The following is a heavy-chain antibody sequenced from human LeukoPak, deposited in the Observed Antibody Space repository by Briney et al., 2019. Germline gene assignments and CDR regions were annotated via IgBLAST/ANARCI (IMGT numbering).Heavy chain of an antibody. V-gene: IGHV3-11*04. CDR3: ARDPPQSIAAAGDYYYYYMDV. Sequence: GGSLRLSCAASGFTFSDYYMSWIRQAPGKGLEWVSYISSSGSTIYYADSVKGRFTISRDNAKNSLYLQRNSLRAEDTAVYYCARDPPQSIAAAGDYYYYYMDVWGKGTTVTVSS. D-gene: IGHD6-13*01. J-gene: IGHJ6*03. CDR1: GFTFSDYY. CDR2: ISSSGSTI.